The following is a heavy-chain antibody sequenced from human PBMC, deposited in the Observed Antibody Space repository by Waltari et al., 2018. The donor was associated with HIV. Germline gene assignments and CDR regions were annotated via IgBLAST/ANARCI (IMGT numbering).Heavy chain of an antibody. V-gene: IGHV4-4*07. CDR3: ARSYYDSSGYYHSVGAFDI. CDR1: GGSISSYY. D-gene: IGHD3-22*01. J-gene: IGHJ3*02. CDR2: IYTSGST. Sequence: QVQLQESGPGLVKPSETLSLTCTVSGGSISSYYWSWIRQPAGKGLEWIGRIYTSGSTNYNPSLKSRVTMSVDTSKNQFSLKLSSVTAADTAVYYCARSYYDSSGYYHSVGAFDIWGQGTMVTVSS.